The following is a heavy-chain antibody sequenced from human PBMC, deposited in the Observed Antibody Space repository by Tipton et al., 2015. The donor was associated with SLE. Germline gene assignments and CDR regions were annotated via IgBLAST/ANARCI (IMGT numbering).Heavy chain of an antibody. CDR3: ARDTGASGSLYYYYYGMDV. V-gene: IGHV4-59*01. Sequence: TLSLTCTVSGGSISSYYWSWIRQPPGKGLEWIGYIYYSGSTNYNPSLKSRVTISVDTSKNQFSLKLSSVTAADTAVYYCARDTGASGSLYYYYYGMDVWGQGTTVTVSS. J-gene: IGHJ6*02. CDR1: GGSISSYY. D-gene: IGHD3-3*01. CDR2: IYYSGST.